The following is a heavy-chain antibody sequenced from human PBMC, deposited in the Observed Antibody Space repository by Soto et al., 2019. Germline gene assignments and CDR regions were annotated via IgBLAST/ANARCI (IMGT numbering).Heavy chain of an antibody. CDR2: ISYDGSNK. V-gene: IGHV3-30*18. D-gene: IGHD6-13*01. J-gene: IGHJ6*02. Sequence: PGGSLRLSCAASGFTFSSYGMHWVRQAPGKGLEWVAVISYDGSNKYYADSVKGRFTISRDNSKNTLYLQMNSLRAEDTAVYYCAKERGSSSWYVRYHYYGMDVWGQGTTVTVSS. CDR3: AKERGSSSWYVRYHYYGMDV. CDR1: GFTFSSYG.